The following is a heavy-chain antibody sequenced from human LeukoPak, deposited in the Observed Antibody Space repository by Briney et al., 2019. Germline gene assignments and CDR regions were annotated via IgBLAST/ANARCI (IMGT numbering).Heavy chain of an antibody. V-gene: IGHV4-4*07. CDR2: IYTSGTT. CDR1: GASISGYY. D-gene: IGHD3-22*01. Sequence: SETLSLTCTVSGASISGYYWSWIRQPAGKGLEWIGRIYTSGTTNYNPSLQSRVAMSVDTSKNQISLMLTSVTAADTAGYYCARDPSLFSGYFDCWGRGTLVTVSS. J-gene: IGHJ4*02. CDR3: ARDPSLFSGYFDC.